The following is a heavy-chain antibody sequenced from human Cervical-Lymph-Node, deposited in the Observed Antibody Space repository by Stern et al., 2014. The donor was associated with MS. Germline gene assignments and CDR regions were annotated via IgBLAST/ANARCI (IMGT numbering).Heavy chain of an antibody. Sequence: VQLVESGPGLVKPSETLSVTCTVSGGSISSFFWSWIRQPAGKGLEYIGRIYSSGSTDYNPSPKSRVTMSVDKANNHFSLILSSVTAADTAVYYCARESRDSRGVFDYWGQGTLVTVSS. J-gene: IGHJ4*02. V-gene: IGHV4-4*07. CDR1: GGSISSFF. CDR2: IYSSGST. D-gene: IGHD2-15*01. CDR3: ARESRDSRGVFDY.